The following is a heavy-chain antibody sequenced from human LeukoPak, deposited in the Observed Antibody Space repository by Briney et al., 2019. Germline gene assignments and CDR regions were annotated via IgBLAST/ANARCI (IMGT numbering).Heavy chain of an antibody. CDR3: ATGKRGPRPFDY. CDR1: GFTFSSYA. J-gene: IGHJ4*02. V-gene: IGHV3-23*01. CDR2: ISGSGGRT. Sequence: GGPLRLSCAASGFTFSSYAMSWVRQAPGKGLEWVSGISGSGGRTYYPDSVKGRFTISRDNSKNTLYLQMNNLRAEDTAVYYCATGKRGPRPFDYWGQGTLVTVSS. D-gene: IGHD3-10*01.